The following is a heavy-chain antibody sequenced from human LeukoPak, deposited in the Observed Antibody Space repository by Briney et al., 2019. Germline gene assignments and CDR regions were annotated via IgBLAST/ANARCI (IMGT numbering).Heavy chain of an antibody. J-gene: IGHJ5*02. CDR3: VRQSEAAGTFWFDP. CDR1: GGSISSHY. D-gene: IGHD6-13*01. V-gene: IGHV4-59*08. Sequence: SETLSLTCTVSGGSISSHYWSRIPQPPGKGLEWIGYIYYTGRTNYNPSLKSRVTISVDTSKNQFSLRLSSMTAADTAMYYCVRQSEAAGTFWFDPWGQGTLVTVSS. CDR2: IYYTGRT.